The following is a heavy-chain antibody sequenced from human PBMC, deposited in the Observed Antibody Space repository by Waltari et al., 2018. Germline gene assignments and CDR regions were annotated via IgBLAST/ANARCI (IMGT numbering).Heavy chain of an antibody. Sequence: QVQLVQSGAEVKKPGASVKVSCKVSGYTLTALSMHWVRQAPGKGLEWMGGFEPEEGETIYEQKVQGRVNMTDDTSTDTAYMELSSLRSEDTAVYYCATAYSYGSDAFDIWGQGTMVTVSS. CDR1: GYTLTALS. D-gene: IGHD5-18*01. CDR3: ATAYSYGSDAFDI. J-gene: IGHJ3*02. V-gene: IGHV1-24*01. CDR2: FEPEEGET.